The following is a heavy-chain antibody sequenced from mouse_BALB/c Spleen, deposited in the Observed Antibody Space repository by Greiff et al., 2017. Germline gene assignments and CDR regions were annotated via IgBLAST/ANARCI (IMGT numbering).Heavy chain of an antibody. V-gene: IGHV1S29*02. CDR3: ARFHGYYDWYFDV. D-gene: IGHD2-3*01. CDR2: IYPYNGGT. Sequence: VHVKQSGPELVKPGASVKISCKASGYTFTDYNMHWVKQSHGKSLEWIGYIYPYNGGTGYNQKFKSKATLTVDNSSSTAYMELRSLTSEDSAVYYCARFHGYYDWYFDVWGAGTTVTVSS. J-gene: IGHJ1*01. CDR1: GYTFTDYN.